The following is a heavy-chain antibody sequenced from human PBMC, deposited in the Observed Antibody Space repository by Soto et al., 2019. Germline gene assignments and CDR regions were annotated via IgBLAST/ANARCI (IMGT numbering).Heavy chain of an antibody. CDR3: ARDMPQSLWFGEIFSWGDY. CDR1: GYTFTSYG. D-gene: IGHD3-10*01. CDR2: ISAYNGNT. Sequence: QVQLVQCGAEVKKPGASVKVSCKASGYTFTSYGISWVRQAPGQGLEWMGWISAYNGNTNYAQKLQGRVTMTTDTSTSTAYMELRSLRSDDTSVYYCARDMPQSLWFGEIFSWGDYWGQGTLVTVSS. V-gene: IGHV1-18*01. J-gene: IGHJ4*02.